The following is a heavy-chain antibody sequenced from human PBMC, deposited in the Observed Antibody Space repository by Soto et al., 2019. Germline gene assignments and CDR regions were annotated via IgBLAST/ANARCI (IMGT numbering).Heavy chain of an antibody. V-gene: IGHV3-23*01. D-gene: IGHD2-2*01. CDR2: ISGSGDST. J-gene: IGHJ6*03. CDR1: GFTFSSYA. Sequence: GGSLRLSCAASGFTFSSYAMSWFRQAPGKGLEWVSVISGSGDSTNYADSVKDRFTISRDNSKNSLYLQMNSLRVEDTAVYYCAKSSTWAHYYYMDVWGNGTTVTVSS. CDR3: AKSSTWAHYYYMDV.